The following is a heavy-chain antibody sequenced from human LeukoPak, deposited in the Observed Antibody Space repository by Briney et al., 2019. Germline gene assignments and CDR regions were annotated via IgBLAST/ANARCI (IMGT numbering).Heavy chain of an antibody. CDR1: GYILTSNY. CDR2: INPNGGST. D-gene: IGHD2-2*01. CDR3: ARVERGYQATDY. V-gene: IGHV1-46*01. Sequence: GASVKVSCKASGYILTSNYMHWVRQAPGQGLEWMGIINPNGGSTTSAQRFQGRVTMTRDTSTSTIYMELSSLRSDDTAVYYCARVERGYQATDYWGQGTLVTVSS. J-gene: IGHJ4*02.